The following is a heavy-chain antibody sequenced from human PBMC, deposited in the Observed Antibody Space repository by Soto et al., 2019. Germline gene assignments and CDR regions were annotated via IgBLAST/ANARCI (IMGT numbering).Heavy chain of an antibody. J-gene: IGHJ6*02. CDR2: IYHSGST. V-gene: IGHV4-4*02. Sequence: SETLSLTCAVSGGSISSSNWWRWLRQPPGKGLEWIGEIYHSGSTNYNPSLKSRVTVSVDKSKNQFSLKLSSVTAADTAVYYRERMVFEGPGAGRSVNYYYGLDVWGQGTTVTVSS. CDR1: GGSISSSNW. CDR3: ERMVFEGPGAGRSVNYYYGLDV. D-gene: IGHD6-19*01.